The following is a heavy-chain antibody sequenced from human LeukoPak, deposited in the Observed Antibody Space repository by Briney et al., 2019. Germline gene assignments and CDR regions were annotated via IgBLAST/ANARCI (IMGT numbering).Heavy chain of an antibody. CDR1: SGSISSSNYY. CDR2: ISYSGGT. CDR3: ARVGDYYDSSGYYTFDY. V-gene: IGHV4-39*07. Sequence: SETLSLTCTVSSGSISSSNYYWAWIRQPPGKGLQWIGSISYSGGTYYNPSLKSRVTISVATSKNQFSLKLSSVTAADTAVYYCARVGDYYDSSGYYTFDYWGQGTLVTVSS. J-gene: IGHJ4*02. D-gene: IGHD3-22*01.